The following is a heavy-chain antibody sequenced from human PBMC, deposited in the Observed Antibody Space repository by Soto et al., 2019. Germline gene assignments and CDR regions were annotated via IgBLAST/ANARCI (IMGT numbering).Heavy chain of an antibody. D-gene: IGHD1-20*01. CDR3: AKDFNWIPENWFDP. CDR2: ISGSGGST. V-gene: IGHV3-23*01. J-gene: IGHJ5*02. Sequence: PGGSLRLSCAASGVTFSSYAMSWVRQAPGKGLEWVSAISGSGGSTYYADSVKGRFTISRDNSKNTLYLQMNSLRAEDTAVYYCAKDFNWIPENWFDPWGQGTLVTVSS. CDR1: GVTFSSYA.